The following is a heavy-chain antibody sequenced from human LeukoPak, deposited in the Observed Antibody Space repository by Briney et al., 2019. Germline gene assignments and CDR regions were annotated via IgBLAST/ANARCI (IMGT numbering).Heavy chain of an antibody. D-gene: IGHD3-9*01. Sequence: GGSLRLSRAASGFTFSSYSMNWVRQAPGKGLEWVSSISSSSSYIYYADSVKGRFTISRDNAKNSLYLQMNSLRAEDTAVYYCAREPDSRHFDWLQTFDYWGQGTLVTVSS. CDR3: AREPDSRHFDWLQTFDY. V-gene: IGHV3-21*01. CDR2: ISSSSSYI. CDR1: GFTFSSYS. J-gene: IGHJ4*02.